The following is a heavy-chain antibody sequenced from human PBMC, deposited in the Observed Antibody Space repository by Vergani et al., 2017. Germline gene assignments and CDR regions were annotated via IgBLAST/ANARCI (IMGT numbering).Heavy chain of an antibody. CDR3: ARGRAARDSSGYYSRRCWFDP. J-gene: IGHJ5*02. V-gene: IGHV3-23*01. D-gene: IGHD3-22*01. Sequence: EVQLLESGGGLVQPGGSLRLSCAASGFTFSSYAMSWVRQAPGKGLEWVSAISGSGGSTYYADSVKGRFTISRDNSKNTLYLQMNSLRAEDTAVYYCARGRAARDSSGYYSRRCWFDPWGQGTLVTVSS. CDR1: GFTFSSYA. CDR2: ISGSGGST.